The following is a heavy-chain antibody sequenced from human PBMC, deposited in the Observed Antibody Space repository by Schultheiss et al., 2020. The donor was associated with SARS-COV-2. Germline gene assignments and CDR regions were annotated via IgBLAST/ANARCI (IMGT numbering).Heavy chain of an antibody. J-gene: IGHJ6*03. Sequence: SQTLSLTCAISGDSVSSNSADWNWIRQSPSRGLEWLGRTYYRSKWYNDYAVSVKSRITINPDTSKNQFSLQLNSVTPVDTAVYYCARGAPLSSSRMDVWGEGTSVTVSS. CDR2: TYYRSKWYN. V-gene: IGHV6-1*01. D-gene: IGHD6-6*01. CDR3: ARGAPLSSSRMDV. CDR1: GDSVSSNSAD.